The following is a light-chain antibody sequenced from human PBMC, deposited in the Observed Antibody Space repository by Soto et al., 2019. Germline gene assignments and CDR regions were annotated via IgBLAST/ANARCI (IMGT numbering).Light chain of an antibody. CDR3: QQYNNWPRT. V-gene: IGKV3-15*01. J-gene: IGKJ1*01. Sequence: EIVLTQSPATLSVSPWERATLSCRASQSVSINLAWYQQKPGQAPRLLIYGASTRATGIPARFSGSGSGTEFTLTISSLQSEDFVVYYCQQYNNWPRTFGQGTKVDI. CDR2: GAS. CDR1: QSVSIN.